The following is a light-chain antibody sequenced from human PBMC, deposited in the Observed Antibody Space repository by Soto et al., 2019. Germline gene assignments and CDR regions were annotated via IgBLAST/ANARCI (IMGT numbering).Light chain of an antibody. Sequence: DIQLTQSPATLSSSVGDRLIITWRASESISDWLAWYQVKPGRAPKLLIFDASNLESGVPSRFRGSGSGTEFTLTISSLQPDDFETYYCQQYNDYCPTFGQGTKVDI. J-gene: IGKJ1*01. CDR1: ESISDW. CDR3: QQYNDYCPT. V-gene: IGKV1-5*01. CDR2: DAS.